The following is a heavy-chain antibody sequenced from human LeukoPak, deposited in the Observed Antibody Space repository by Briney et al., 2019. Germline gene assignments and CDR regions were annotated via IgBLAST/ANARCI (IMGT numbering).Heavy chain of an antibody. V-gene: IGHV4-61*01. CDR3: ARIMGHFDF. J-gene: IGHJ4*02. Sequence: PSETLSLTCTVSGGSVSSGSYYWSWIRQPPGKGLEWIGYIYYSGSTNYNPSLKSRVTISVDTSKNQFSLKLSSVTAADTAVYYCARIMGHFDFWGPGTLVTVSS. CDR1: GGSVSSGSYY. D-gene: IGHD1-26*01. CDR2: IYYSGST.